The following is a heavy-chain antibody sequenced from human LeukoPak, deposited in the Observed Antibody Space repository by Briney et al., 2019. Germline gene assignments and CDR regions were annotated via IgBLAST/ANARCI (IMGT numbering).Heavy chain of an antibody. Sequence: SETLSLTCAVYGGSFSGYYWGWIRQPPGKGLEWIGEINHSGSTNYNPSLKSRVTISVDTSKNQFSLKLSSVTAADTAVYYRARGRTIWFGECNAFDIWGQGTMVTVSS. CDR1: GGSFSGYY. CDR2: INHSGST. V-gene: IGHV4-34*01. J-gene: IGHJ3*02. D-gene: IGHD3-10*01. CDR3: ARGRTIWFGECNAFDI.